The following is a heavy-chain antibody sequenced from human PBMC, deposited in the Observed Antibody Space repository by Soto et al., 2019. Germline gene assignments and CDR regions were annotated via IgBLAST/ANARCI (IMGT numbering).Heavy chain of an antibody. CDR3: AHLMITFGGVPGWFDP. CDR2: IYWDDEK. CDR1: GFSLRSSKMG. J-gene: IGHJ5*02. V-gene: IGHV2-5*02. Sequence: QITLKESGPTLVKPTQTLTLTCTFSGFSLRSSKMGVAWIRQPPGKALEWLALIYWDDEKRYSPSLNSRLTNPKDASKNQVVLTVTNMDPVDTATYYCAHLMITFGGVPGWFDPWGQGTLVTVSS. D-gene: IGHD3-16*01.